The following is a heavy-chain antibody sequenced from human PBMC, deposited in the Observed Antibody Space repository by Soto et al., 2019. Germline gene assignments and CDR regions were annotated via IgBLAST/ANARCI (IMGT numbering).Heavy chain of an antibody. D-gene: IGHD6-25*01. CDR2: ITWDGGNI. CDR3: AKGGFGGYGMGV. Sequence: GGSLRLSCAASGFNFHDYTIHWVRQSPGKGLEWVSFITWDGGNIYYADSVKGRFTISRDNSKNSLTLEMNSLRSEDSGVYYCAKGGFGGYGMGVWGQGTTVTVSS. V-gene: IGHV3-43*01. CDR1: GFNFHDYT. J-gene: IGHJ6*02.